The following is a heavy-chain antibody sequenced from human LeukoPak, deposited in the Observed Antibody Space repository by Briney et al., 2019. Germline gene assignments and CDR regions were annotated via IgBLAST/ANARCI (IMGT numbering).Heavy chain of an antibody. CDR2: ISYDGSNK. D-gene: IGHD3-10*01. V-gene: IGHV3-30*03. CDR1: GFTFSSYS. CDR3: ARDTLGESTNGYFDY. Sequence: GGSLRLSCAASGFTFSSYSMNWVRQAPGKGLEWVAVISYDGSNKYYADSVKGRFTISRDNSKNTLYLQMNSLRAEDAAVYYCARDTLGESTNGYFDYWGQGTLVTVSS. J-gene: IGHJ4*02.